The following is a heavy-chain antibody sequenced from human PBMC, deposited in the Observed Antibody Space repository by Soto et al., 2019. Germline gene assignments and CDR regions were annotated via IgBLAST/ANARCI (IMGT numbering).Heavy chain of an antibody. CDR1: GFTFSSYW. Sequence: GGSLRLSCAASGFTFSSYWMHWVRQAPGKGLVWVSRINSDGSSTSYADSVKGRFTISRDNSKNTLYLQMNSLRAEDTAVYYCARDRIVVVPAAILNYWGQGTLVTVSS. V-gene: IGHV3-74*01. CDR2: INSDGSST. D-gene: IGHD2-2*02. J-gene: IGHJ4*02. CDR3: ARDRIVVVPAAILNY.